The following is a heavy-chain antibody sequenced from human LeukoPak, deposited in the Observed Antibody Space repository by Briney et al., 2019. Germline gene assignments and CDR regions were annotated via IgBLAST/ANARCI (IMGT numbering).Heavy chain of an antibody. D-gene: IGHD6-19*01. CDR1: GFTFSSYA. V-gene: IGHV3-23*01. Sequence: PGGSLRLSCAASGFTFSSYAMSWVRQAPGKGLEWVSAISGSGGSTYYADSVKGRFTISRDNSKNTLYLQMNSLRAEDTAVYYCATDQAVAGVYYFDYWGQGTLVTVSS. J-gene: IGHJ4*02. CDR2: ISGSGGST. CDR3: ATDQAVAGVYYFDY.